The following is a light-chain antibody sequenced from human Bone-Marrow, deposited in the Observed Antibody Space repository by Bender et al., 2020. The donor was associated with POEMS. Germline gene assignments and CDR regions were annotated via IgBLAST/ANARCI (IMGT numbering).Light chain of an antibody. V-gene: IGLV1-40*01. J-gene: IGLJ1*01. CDR2: GDS. CDR3: YSYAGSSTFV. Sequence: QSVLTQTPSVSGAPGQRVTISCTGSSSNIGAGYDVHWYQQVAGTAPKLLIYGDSNRPSGVPNRFSGSKSGNTASLTISGLQAEDEADYYCYSYAGSSTFVFGFGTKVTVL. CDR1: SSNIGAGYD.